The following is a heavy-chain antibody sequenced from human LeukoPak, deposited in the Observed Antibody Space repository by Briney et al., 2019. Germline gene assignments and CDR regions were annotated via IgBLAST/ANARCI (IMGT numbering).Heavy chain of an antibody. V-gene: IGHV4-34*01. J-gene: IGHJ6*02. CDR3: ARGPRSRIVVVPAAIMGRYYYYGMDV. D-gene: IGHD2-2*01. CDR1: GGSFSGYY. Sequence: PSETLSLTCAVYGGSFSGYYWSWIRQPPGKGLEWIGEINHSGSTNYNPSLKSRVTISVDTSKNQFSLKLSSVTAADTAVYYCARGPRSRIVVVPAAIMGRYYYYGMDVWGQGTTVTVSS. CDR2: INHSGST.